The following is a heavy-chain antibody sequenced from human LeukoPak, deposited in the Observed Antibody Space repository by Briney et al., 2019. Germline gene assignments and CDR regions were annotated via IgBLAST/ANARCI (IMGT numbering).Heavy chain of an antibody. D-gene: IGHD3-16*02. Sequence: GGSLRLSCAASGFTFSGYYMSWIRRAPGKGLEWVSYISGSGSTIYYADSVKGRFTISRDNAKNSLYLQMNSLRAEDTAVYYCARESKVSSIDYWGQGTLVTVSS. CDR2: ISGSGSTI. CDR3: ARESKVSSIDY. J-gene: IGHJ4*02. CDR1: GFTFSGYY. V-gene: IGHV3-11*01.